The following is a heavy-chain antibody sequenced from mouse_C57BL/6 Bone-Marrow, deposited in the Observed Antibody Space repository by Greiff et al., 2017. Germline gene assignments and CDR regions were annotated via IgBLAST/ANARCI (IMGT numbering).Heavy chain of an antibody. Sequence: VQLLQSGAELAKPGASVKLSCKASGYTFTSYWMHWVKQRPGQGLEWIGYINPSSGYTKYNQKFKGKVTLTEDKSSSTAYMQMSRLKYEDSAVYYCARKGAHATYYAMDYWGQGTSLTVSS. V-gene: IGHV1-7*01. J-gene: IGHJ4*01. CDR1: GYTFTSYW. CDR2: INPSSGYT. CDR3: ARKGAHATYYAMDY. D-gene: IGHD3-2*02.